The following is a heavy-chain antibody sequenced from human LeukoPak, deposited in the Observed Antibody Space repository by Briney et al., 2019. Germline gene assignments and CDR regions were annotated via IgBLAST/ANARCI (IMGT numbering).Heavy chain of an antibody. CDR3: AKRKLYSCSSGYFDY. V-gene: IGHV3-23*01. CDR1: GFTFSSFA. CDR2: IGSDSGGI. J-gene: IGHJ4*02. Sequence: GGSLRLSCAASGFTFSSFAMIWVRQAPGKGLEWVSVIGSDSGGIVYADSVKGRFTISRDNSNNTLYLQMNSLRAEDTAVYYCAKRKLYSCSSGYFDYWGQGTLVTVSS. D-gene: IGHD6-6*01.